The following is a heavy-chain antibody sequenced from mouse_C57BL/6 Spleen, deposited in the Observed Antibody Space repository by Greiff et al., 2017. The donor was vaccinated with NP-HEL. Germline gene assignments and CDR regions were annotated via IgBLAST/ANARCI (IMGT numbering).Heavy chain of an antibody. V-gene: IGHV1-5*01. J-gene: IGHJ2*01. CDR2: IYPGNSDT. CDR1: GYTFTSYW. D-gene: IGHD1-1*01. Sequence: VQLQQSGTVLARPGASVKMSCKTSGYTFTSYWMHWVKQRPGQGLEWIGAIYPGNSDTSYNQKFKGKAKLTAVTSASTAYMELSSLTNEDSAVYYCTPLLITTVVEGVFFDYWGQGTTLTVSS. CDR3: TPLLITTVVEGVFFDY.